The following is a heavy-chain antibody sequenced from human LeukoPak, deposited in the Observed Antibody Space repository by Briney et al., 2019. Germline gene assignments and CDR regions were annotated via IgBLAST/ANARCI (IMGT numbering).Heavy chain of an antibody. CDR2: INHSGST. J-gene: IGHJ4*02. D-gene: IGHD6-19*01. CDR1: GGSFSGYY. Sequence: PSETLSLTCAVYGGSFSGYYWSWIRQPPGKGLEWIGEINHSGSTNYNPSLKSRVTISVDTSKNQFSLKLSSVTAADTAVYYCARHWQWLVLLGHFDYWGQGTLVTVSS. CDR3: ARHWQWLVLLGHFDY. V-gene: IGHV4-34*01.